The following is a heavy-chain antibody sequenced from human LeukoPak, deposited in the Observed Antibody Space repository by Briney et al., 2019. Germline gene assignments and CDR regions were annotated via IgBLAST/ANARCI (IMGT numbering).Heavy chain of an antibody. Sequence: PGGSLRLSCAASGFTFSSYAMSWVRQAPGKGLEWVSAISGSGGSTYYADSVKGRFTISRDNSKNTLYLQMNSLRAEDTAVYYCAKSPTAVVFPTFYYFDYWGQGTLVTVSS. J-gene: IGHJ4*02. D-gene: IGHD3-9*01. CDR1: GFTFSSYA. V-gene: IGHV3-23*01. CDR2: ISGSGGST. CDR3: AKSPTAVVFPTFYYFDY.